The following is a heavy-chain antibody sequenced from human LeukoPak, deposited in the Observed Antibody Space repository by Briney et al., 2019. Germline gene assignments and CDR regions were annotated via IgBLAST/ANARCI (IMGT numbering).Heavy chain of an antibody. D-gene: IGHD5-12*01. J-gene: IGHJ4*02. CDR2: TYYRSKLYH. V-gene: IGHV6-1*01. Sequence: SQTLSLTCALSGDISSNTTTAWHWIRQSPARGLEWLGRTYYRSKLYHEYAISVRSRIIINSDTSKNQFSLHLNSVTPDDTAVYYCAKGYSMSYWGQGTLVTVSS. CDR3: AKGYSMSY. CDR1: GDISSNTTTA.